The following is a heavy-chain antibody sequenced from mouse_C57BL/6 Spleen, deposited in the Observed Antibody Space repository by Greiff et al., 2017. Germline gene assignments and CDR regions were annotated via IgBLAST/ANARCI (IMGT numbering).Heavy chain of an antibody. CDR3: ARGGGYAMDY. CDR1: GYTFTSYW. Sequence: LQQPGAELVKPGASVKLSCKASGYTFTSYWMHWVKQRPGQGLEWIGMIHPNSGSTNYNEKFKSKATLTVDKSSSTAYMQLSSLTSVDSAVYYCARGGGYAMDYWGQGTSVTVSS. V-gene: IGHV1-64*01. J-gene: IGHJ4*01. CDR2: IHPNSGST.